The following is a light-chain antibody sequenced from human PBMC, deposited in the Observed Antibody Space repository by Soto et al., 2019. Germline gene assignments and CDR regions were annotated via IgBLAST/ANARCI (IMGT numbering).Light chain of an antibody. CDR1: SSDGGSYNL. CDR3: CSYAGSSTLAV. Sequence: QSALTQPASVSGSPGQSITISCTGTSSDGGSYNLVSWYQQHPTKAPKLMIYEVSKRPSGVSNRFSGSKSDNTASLTLSGLQAEDEADYYCCSYAGSSTLAVFGGGTQLTVL. J-gene: IGLJ7*01. CDR2: EVS. V-gene: IGLV2-23*02.